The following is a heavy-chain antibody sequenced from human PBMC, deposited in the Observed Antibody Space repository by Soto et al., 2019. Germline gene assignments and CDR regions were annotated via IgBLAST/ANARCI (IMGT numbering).Heavy chain of an antibody. CDR1: GGSISSSSYY. CDR2: SYYSGST. J-gene: IGHJ4*02. V-gene: IGHV4-39*01. Sequence: SETLSLTCTVSGGSISSSSYYWGWIRQPPGKGLEWIGSSYYSGSTSYNPSLKSRVTISVDTSKNQFSLKLSSVTAADTAVYYFARHGSLSCTNGVCYIDYWGQGTLFTVSS. CDR3: ARHGSLSCTNGVCYIDY. D-gene: IGHD2-8*01.